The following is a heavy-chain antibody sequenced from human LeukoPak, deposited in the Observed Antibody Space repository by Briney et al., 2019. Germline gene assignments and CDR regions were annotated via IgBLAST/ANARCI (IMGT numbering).Heavy chain of an antibody. CDR1: GFSFSVYW. D-gene: IGHD5-18*01. J-gene: IGHJ4*02. V-gene: IGHV3-74*01. CDR3: ASSGYSYGPYGYYFDY. CDR2: IKTDGSIT. Sequence: GGSLRLSCAASGFSFSVYWMHWVRQAPGKGPVWVSRIKTDGSITDYADFVKGRFTISRDNSKNTLYLQMNSLRAEDTAVYYCASSGYSYGPYGYYFDYWGQGTLVTVSS.